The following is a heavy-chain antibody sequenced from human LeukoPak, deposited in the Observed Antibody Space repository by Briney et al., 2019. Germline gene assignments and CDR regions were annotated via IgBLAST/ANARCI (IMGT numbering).Heavy chain of an antibody. D-gene: IGHD1-26*01. CDR3: AKEAIGYSFSQC. CDR2: ISGSGGST. Sequence: GGSLRLSCAASGLTLSSYAMSWVRQAPGKGLEWVSAISGSGGSTYYADSVKGRFTISRDNFKNTLSLEMNSLRADDTAVYYCAKEAIGYSFSQCWGQGTLVTVSS. V-gene: IGHV3-23*01. CDR1: GLTLSSYA. J-gene: IGHJ4*02.